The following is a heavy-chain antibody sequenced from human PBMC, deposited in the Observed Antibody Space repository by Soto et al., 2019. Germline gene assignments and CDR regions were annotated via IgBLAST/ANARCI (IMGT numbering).Heavy chain of an antibody. J-gene: IGHJ6*02. Sequence: PGESLKISCKGSGYSFTSYWIGWVRQMPGKGLEWMGIIYPGDSDTRYSPSFQGQVTISADKSISTAYLQWSSLKASDTAMYYCASRGNWNYNYYYGMDVWGQGTTVTVSS. CDR3: ASRGNWNYNYYYGMDV. CDR1: GYSFTSYW. V-gene: IGHV5-51*01. CDR2: IYPGDSDT. D-gene: IGHD1-1*01.